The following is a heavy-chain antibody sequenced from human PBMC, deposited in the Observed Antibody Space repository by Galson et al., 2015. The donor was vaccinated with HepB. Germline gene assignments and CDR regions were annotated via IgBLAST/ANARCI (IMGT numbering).Heavy chain of an antibody. V-gene: IGHV3-21*01. CDR1: GFTFSSYS. CDR3: ARDLDYYDSSGYYYYYGMDV. CDR2: ISSSSSYI. D-gene: IGHD3-22*01. J-gene: IGHJ6*02. Sequence: SLRLSCAASGFTFSSYSMNWVRQAPGKGLEWVSSISSSSSYIYYADSVKGRFTISRDNAKNSLYLQMNSLRAEDTAVYYCARDLDYYDSSGYYYYYGMDVWGQGTTVTVSS.